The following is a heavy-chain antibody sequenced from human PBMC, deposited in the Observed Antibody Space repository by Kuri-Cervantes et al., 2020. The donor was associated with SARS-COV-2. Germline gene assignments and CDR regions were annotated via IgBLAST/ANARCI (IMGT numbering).Heavy chain of an antibody. D-gene: IGHD6-13*01. CDR3: ATALSSIAANLN. Sequence: ASVKVSCKASGYTFTSYDINWVRQATGQGLEWMGWMNPNSGNTGYAQKFQGRVTMTRNTSISTAYMELSSLRSEDTAVYYCATALSSIAANLNWGQGTLVTVSS. CDR1: GYTFTSYD. V-gene: IGHV1-8*02. CDR2: MNPNSGNT. J-gene: IGHJ4*02.